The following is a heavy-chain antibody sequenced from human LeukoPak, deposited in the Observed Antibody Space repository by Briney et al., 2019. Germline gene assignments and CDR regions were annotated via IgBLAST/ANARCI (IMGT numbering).Heavy chain of an antibody. J-gene: IGHJ6*03. V-gene: IGHV3-48*03. D-gene: IGHD3-16*02. CDR2: IISSGSTI. CDR3: ARVWAWVIPDYYYYYMDV. Sequence: PGGSLRLSCAASGFTLSSFEMNWVRHPPGEGLGWVSYIISSGSTIYYADSVTGRFTISRDNAKNSLYLQMNSRIAEHTAMKYRARVWAWVIPDYYYYYMDVWGKGTTVTVSS. CDR1: GFTLSSFE.